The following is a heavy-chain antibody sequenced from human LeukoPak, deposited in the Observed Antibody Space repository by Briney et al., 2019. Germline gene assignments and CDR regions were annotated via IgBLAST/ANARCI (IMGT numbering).Heavy chain of an antibody. CDR3: ARATMLRGVSWFDP. V-gene: IGHV3-64*01. Sequence: SGGSLRLSCAASGFTFSSYAMHWVRQAPGKGLEYVSAISSNGGSTYYANSVKGRFTISRDNSKNTLYLQMGSLRAEDMAVYYCARATMLRGVSWFDPWGQGTLVTVSS. J-gene: IGHJ5*02. D-gene: IGHD3-10*01. CDR1: GFTFSSYA. CDR2: ISSNGGST.